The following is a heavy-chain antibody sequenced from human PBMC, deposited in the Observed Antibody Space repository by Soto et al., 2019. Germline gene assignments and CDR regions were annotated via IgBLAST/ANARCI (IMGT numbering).Heavy chain of an antibody. Sequence: ASLKVSCKASGYNFTGYYMHWVRQAPGQRLEWMGWINPNSGGTNYAQKFQGRVTMTRDTSISTAYMELSRLRSDDTAVYYCAIGTPAEYNWFDPWGQGTLVTVSS. V-gene: IGHV1-2*02. CDR2: INPNSGGT. CDR1: GYNFTGYY. D-gene: IGHD1-1*01. J-gene: IGHJ5*02. CDR3: AIGTPAEYNWFDP.